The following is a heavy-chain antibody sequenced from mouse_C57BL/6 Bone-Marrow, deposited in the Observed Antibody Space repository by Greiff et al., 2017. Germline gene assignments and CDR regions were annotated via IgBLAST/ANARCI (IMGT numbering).Heavy chain of an antibody. CDR2: IRNKANGYTT. CDR1: GFTFTDYY. J-gene: IGHJ1*03. D-gene: IGHD1-1*01. CDR3: ARSLTTVVAPGFEV. V-gene: IGHV7-3*01. Sequence: DVHLVESGGGLVQPGGSLSLSCAASGFTFTDYYMSWVRQPPGKALEWLGFIRNKANGYTTEYSASVKGRFTISRDNSQSILYLQMNALRAEDSATYYCARSLTTVVAPGFEVWGTGTTVTVSS.